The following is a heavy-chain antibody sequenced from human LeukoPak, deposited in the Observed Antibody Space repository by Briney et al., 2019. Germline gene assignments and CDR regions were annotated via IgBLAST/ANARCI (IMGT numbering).Heavy chain of an antibody. CDR2: ISSSSSYI. CDR3: ASDVLLWSGFDY. J-gene: IGHJ4*02. CDR1: GFTFSSYS. Sequence: GGSLRLSCAASGFTFSSYSMNWVRQAPGKGLEWVSSISSSSSYIYYADSVKGRFTISRDNAKNSLYLQMNSLRAEDTAVYYCASDVLLWSGFDYWGQGTLVTVSS. D-gene: IGHD3-10*01. V-gene: IGHV3-21*01.